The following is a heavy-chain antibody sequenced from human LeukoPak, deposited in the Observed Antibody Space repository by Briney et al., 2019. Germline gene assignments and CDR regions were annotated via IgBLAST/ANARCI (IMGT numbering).Heavy chain of an antibody. Sequence: SGTLSLTCTVSGGSISSYYWSWIRQPPGKGLEWIGYIYYSGSTNYNPSLKSRVTISVDTSKNQFSLKLSSVTAADTAVYYCARQTACSGGSCSLAFGYWGQGTLVTVSS. CDR2: IYYSGST. D-gene: IGHD2-15*01. V-gene: IGHV4-59*08. J-gene: IGHJ4*02. CDR3: ARQTACSGGSCSLAFGY. CDR1: GGSISSYY.